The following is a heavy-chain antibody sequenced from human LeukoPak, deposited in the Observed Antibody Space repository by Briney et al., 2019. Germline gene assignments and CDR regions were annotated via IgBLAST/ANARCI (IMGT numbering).Heavy chain of an antibody. J-gene: IGHJ4*02. CDR3: ARDRGYCSGGSCYLYYFDY. V-gene: IGHV3-11*01. CDR2: ISSSGSTI. Sequence: GGSLRLSCAASGFTFSDYYMSWIRQAPGKGLEWVSYISSSGSTIYYADSVKGRFTISRDNAKNSLYLQMNSLRAEDTAVYYCARDRGYCSGGSCYLYYFDYWGQGTLVTVSS. D-gene: IGHD2-15*01. CDR1: GFTFSDYY.